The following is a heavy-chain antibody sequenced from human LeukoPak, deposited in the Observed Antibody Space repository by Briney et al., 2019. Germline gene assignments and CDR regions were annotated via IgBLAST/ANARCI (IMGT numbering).Heavy chain of an antibody. J-gene: IGHJ3*02. Sequence: SETLSLTCAASGGSFSGYYWSWIRQPPGKGLEWIGEINYSGSTNYNPSFKSRVTISVDTSKNQFSLQLSTVTAADTTVYYCARLPRLRWLDIWGEGTMVSVSS. CDR3: ARLPRLRWLDI. CDR2: INYSGST. V-gene: IGHV4-34*01. CDR1: GGSFSGYY. D-gene: IGHD4-23*01.